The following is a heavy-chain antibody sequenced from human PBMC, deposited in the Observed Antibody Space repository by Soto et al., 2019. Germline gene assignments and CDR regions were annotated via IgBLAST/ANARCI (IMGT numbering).Heavy chain of an antibody. J-gene: IGHJ4*02. CDR3: ARGGSGYTWFNEF. CDR1: GGTFSSYR. V-gene: IGHV1-69*06. Sequence: QVQLVQSGAEVKKPGSSVKVSCKVSGGTFSSYRFSWVRQAPGQGLEWMGGITPVFGTPDYAQKFQGRVTVTADRSTNTAYMELSRLTSEDTAIYYCARGGSGYTWFNEFWGQGTLVTVSS. CDR2: ITPVFGTP. D-gene: IGHD3-22*01.